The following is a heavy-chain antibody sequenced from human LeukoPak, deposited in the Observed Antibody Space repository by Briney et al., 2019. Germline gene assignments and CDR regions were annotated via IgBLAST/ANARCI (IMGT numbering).Heavy chain of an antibody. D-gene: IGHD6-13*01. CDR1: GGSLIDHY. V-gene: IGHV4-34*01. CDR3: ARGNIAAAVKY. J-gene: IGHJ1*01. CDR2: INHSGTT. Sequence: SETLSLTCAVYGGSLIDHYWNWIRQPPGKGLEWIGEINHSGTTKYNPSLKGRVTTSVDTSKNQFSLNLNSVTAADTAVYYCARGNIAAAVKYWGQGTLVTVSS.